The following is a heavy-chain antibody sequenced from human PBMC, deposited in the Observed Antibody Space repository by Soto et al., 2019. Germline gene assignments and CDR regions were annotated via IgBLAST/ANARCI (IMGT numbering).Heavy chain of an antibody. V-gene: IGHV1-46*03. Sequence: ASVKVSCKASGYTFTSYYMHWVRQAPGQGLEWMGIINPSGGSTSYARKFQGRVTMTRDTPTSTVYMELSSLRSEDTAVYYCAREAAAGKNYHYYLAVWGKGTTVTVSS. J-gene: IGHJ6*03. CDR3: AREAAAGKNYHYYLAV. CDR1: GYTFTSYY. D-gene: IGHD6-13*01. CDR2: INPSGGST.